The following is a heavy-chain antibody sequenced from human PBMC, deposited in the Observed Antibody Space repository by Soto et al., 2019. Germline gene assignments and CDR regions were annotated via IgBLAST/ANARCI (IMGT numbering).Heavy chain of an antibody. D-gene: IGHD6-13*01. CDR1: GYTFTSYG. V-gene: IGHV1-18*01. CDR3: ARDQPYSSSWTGAYYYYYGMDV. J-gene: IGHJ6*02. CDR2: ISAYNGNT. Sequence: GASVKVSCKASGYTFTSYGISWVRQAPGQGLEWMGWISAYNGNTNYAQKLQGRVTMTTDTSTGTAYMELRSLRSDDTAVYYCARDQPYSSSWTGAYYYYYGMDVWGQGTTVTVSS.